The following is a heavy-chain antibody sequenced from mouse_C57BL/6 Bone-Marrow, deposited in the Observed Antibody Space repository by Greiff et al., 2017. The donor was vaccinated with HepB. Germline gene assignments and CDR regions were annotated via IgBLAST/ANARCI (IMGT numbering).Heavy chain of an antibody. D-gene: IGHD1-1*01. CDR1: GFNIKDDY. CDR3: TRRLTTDYFDY. J-gene: IGHJ2*01. Sequence: EVQVVESGAELVRPGASVKLSCTASGFNIKDDYMHWVKQRPEQGLEWIGWIDPENGDTEYASKFQGKATITADTSSNTAYLQLSSLTSEDTAVYYCTRRLTTDYFDYWGQGTTLTVSS. CDR2: IDPENGDT. V-gene: IGHV14-4*01.